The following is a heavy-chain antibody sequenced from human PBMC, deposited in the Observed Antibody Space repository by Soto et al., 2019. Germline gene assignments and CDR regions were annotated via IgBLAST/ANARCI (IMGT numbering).Heavy chain of an antibody. CDR2: IYYSGST. D-gene: IGHD2-15*01. V-gene: IGHV4-31*03. J-gene: IGHJ4*02. CDR3: ARRPGGSYYFDY. Sequence: SETLSLTCTVSGGSITSSSSYWGWIRQHPGKGLEWIGYIYYSGSTYYNPSLKSRVTISVDTSKNQFSLKLSSVTAADTAVYYCARRPGGSYYFDYWGQGTLVTVSS. CDR1: GGSITSSSSY.